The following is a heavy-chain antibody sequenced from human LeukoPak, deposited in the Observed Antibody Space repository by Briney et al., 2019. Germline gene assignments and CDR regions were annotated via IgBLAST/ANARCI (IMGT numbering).Heavy chain of an antibody. CDR1: GFTFSDYY. D-gene: IGHD3-16*02. CDR3: ARGGYDYVWGSYHSPSSDY. J-gene: IGHJ4*02. CDR2: ISSSGSTI. Sequence: NPGGSLRLSCAASGFTFSDYYMSWIRQARGKGLEWVSYISSSGSTIYYADSVKGRFTISRDNAKNSLYLQMNSLRAEDTAVYYCARGGYDYVWGSYHSPSSDYWGQGTLVTVSS. V-gene: IGHV3-11*01.